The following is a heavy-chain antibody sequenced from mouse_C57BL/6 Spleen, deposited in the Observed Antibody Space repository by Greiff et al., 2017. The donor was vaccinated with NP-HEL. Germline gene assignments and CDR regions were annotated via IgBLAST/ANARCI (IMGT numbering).Heavy chain of an antibody. CDR1: GYTFTSYW. CDR3: AIRRGAMDY. CDR2: IDPSDSYT. J-gene: IGHJ4*01. Sequence: QVQLKQPGAELVMPGASVKLSCKASGYTFTSYWMHWVKQRPGQGLEWIGEIDPSDSYTNYNQKFKGKSTLTVDKSSSTAYMQLSSLTSEDSAVYYCAIRRGAMDYWGQGTSVTVSS. V-gene: IGHV1-69*01. D-gene: IGHD1-1*01.